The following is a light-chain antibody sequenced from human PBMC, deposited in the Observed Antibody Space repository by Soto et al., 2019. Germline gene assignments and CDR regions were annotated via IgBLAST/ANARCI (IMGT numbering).Light chain of an antibody. Sequence: DIQMTQSPSSLSASVGDRVTITCRASQSISSYLNWYQQKPGKAPKRLIYTASSLQSGVPSRFSGSGSGTDFTLTISSLQPEDFATYYCQQSYSGFTFGPGTKVDIK. CDR3: QQSYSGFT. CDR2: TAS. CDR1: QSISSY. V-gene: IGKV1-39*01. J-gene: IGKJ3*01.